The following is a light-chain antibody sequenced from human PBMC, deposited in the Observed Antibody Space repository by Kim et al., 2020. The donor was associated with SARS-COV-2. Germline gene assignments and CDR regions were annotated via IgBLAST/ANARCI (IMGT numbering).Light chain of an antibody. Sequence: RGTISCTGSSSNIGARYDVHWYQYLPGSAPKLLSYANYIRPSGVPDRYSGSKSGTSASLAITGLQGEDEADYYCQSYDSSLRGYVFGSGTKVTVL. CDR3: QSYDSSLRGYV. V-gene: IGLV1-40*01. J-gene: IGLJ1*01. CDR1: SSNIGARYD. CDR2: ANY.